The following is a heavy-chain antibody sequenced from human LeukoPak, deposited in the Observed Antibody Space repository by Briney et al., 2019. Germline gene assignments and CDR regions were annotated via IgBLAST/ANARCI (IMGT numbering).Heavy chain of an antibody. V-gene: IGHV3-21*01. J-gene: IGHJ6*02. D-gene: IGHD3-10*02. CDR1: GFTFSSYS. Sequence: GGSLRLSCAASGFTFSSYSMNWVRQAPGKGLEWVSSISSSSSYIYYADSVKGRFTISRDNAKNSLYLQMNSLRAEDTAAYHCARDSRFGELSAYYYYGMDVWGQGTTVTVSS. CDR2: ISSSSSYI. CDR3: ARDSRFGELSAYYYYGMDV.